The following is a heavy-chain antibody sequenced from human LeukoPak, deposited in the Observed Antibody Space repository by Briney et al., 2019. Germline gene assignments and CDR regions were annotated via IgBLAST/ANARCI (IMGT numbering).Heavy chain of an antibody. Sequence: GGSLRLSCAASGFTFSSYGMHWVRQAPGKGLEWVAFIRYDGSNKYYADSVKGRFTISRDNSKNTLYLQVNILRAEDTAVYYCARERSSSWYDAFDIWGQGTMVTVSS. CDR3: ARERSSSWYDAFDI. CDR1: GFTFSSYG. V-gene: IGHV3-30*02. CDR2: IRYDGSNK. D-gene: IGHD6-13*01. J-gene: IGHJ3*02.